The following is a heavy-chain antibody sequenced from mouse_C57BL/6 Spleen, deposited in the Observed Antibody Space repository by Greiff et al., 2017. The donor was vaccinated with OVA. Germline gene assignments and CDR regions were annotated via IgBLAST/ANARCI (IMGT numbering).Heavy chain of an antibody. J-gene: IGHJ2*01. Sequence: QVQLQQPGAELVKPGASVKLSCKASGYTFTSYWMHWVKQRPGRGLEWIGRIDPRSGGTKYNEKFKSKATLTVDKPSSTAYMQLSSLTSEDSAVYYCARYKGLDYYGDYFDYWGQGTTLTVSS. CDR3: ARYKGLDYYGDYFDY. CDR2: IDPRSGGT. V-gene: IGHV1-72*01. CDR1: GYTFTSYW. D-gene: IGHD1-1*01.